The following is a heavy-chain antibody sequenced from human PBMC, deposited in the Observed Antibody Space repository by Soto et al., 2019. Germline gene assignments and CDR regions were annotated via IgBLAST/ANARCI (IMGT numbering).Heavy chain of an antibody. CDR3: ARYDDGDVDY. Sequence: EVQLVESGGGLLQPGGSLRLSCAASGFTISDHYMDWVRQAPGKGLEWVGRTRNKAKRYTTDYAASVKGRFTISRDDSNTSLYLKMNSRKSEDTAVYYCARYDDGDVDYWGQGTLVTVSS. D-gene: IGHD4-17*01. V-gene: IGHV3-72*01. CDR1: GFTISDHY. CDR2: TRNKAKRYTT. J-gene: IGHJ4*02.